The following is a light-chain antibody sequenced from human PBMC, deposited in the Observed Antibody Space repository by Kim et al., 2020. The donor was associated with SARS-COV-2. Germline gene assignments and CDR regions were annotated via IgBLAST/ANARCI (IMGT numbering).Light chain of an antibody. CDR1: RRISSRL. V-gene: IGKV3-20*01. CDR2: DAS. J-gene: IGKJ3*01. CDR3: QLYGRSLFT. Sequence: SPGETATLSGTAHRRISSRLLCWYQQTPGQAPRLLNDDASTSTAGTPKWFRGSGSGKVFTLTITRLAPEVFAVYHYQLYGRSLFTFGPGTKVDIK.